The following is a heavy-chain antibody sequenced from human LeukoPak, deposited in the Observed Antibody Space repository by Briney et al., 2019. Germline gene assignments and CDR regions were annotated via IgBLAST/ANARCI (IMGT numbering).Heavy chain of an antibody. Sequence: SETLSLTCTVSGGSVRRGNYYWTWIRQSAGSGLEWIGRIYTSGTTDYNPSLRTRVTISVDASGNQFSLNLSSVTAADTAVYYCARWSGSVTARNYYYYMDVWGEGTTVTVSS. V-gene: IGHV4-61*02. CDR3: ARWSGSVTARNYYYYMDV. CDR2: IYTSGTT. D-gene: IGHD6-6*01. CDR1: GGSVRRGNYY. J-gene: IGHJ6*03.